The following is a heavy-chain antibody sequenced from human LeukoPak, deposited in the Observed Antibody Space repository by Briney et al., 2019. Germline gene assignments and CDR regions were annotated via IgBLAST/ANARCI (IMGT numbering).Heavy chain of an antibody. J-gene: IGHJ6*02. CDR2: INHSESP. CDR3: ATRGYCSGGSCYIAYYGMDV. CDR1: GGPFSGYY. Sequence: SEALSLTCAVYGGPFSGYYWRWIRQPTGRGLEWIGEINHSESPNYNPSLKSRVTISVDTAKNQFSQKLSSVTAADTAVYYCATRGYCSGGSCYIAYYGMDVWGQGTTVTVSS. V-gene: IGHV4-34*01. D-gene: IGHD2-15*01.